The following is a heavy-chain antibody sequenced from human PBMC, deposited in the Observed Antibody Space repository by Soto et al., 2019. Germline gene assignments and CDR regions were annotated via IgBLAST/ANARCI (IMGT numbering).Heavy chain of an antibody. J-gene: IGHJ6*02. V-gene: IGHV4-31*03. CDR1: GGSISSGGYY. CDR2: IYYSGST. D-gene: IGHD3-22*01. CDR3: ARDLYYYDSSGVLYYYYYGMDV. Sequence: PSETLSLTCTVSGGSISSGGYYWSWIRQHPGKGLEWIGYIYYSGSTYYNPSLKSRVTISVDTSKNQFSLKLSSVTAADTAVYYCARDLYYYDSSGVLYYYYYGMDVWGQGTTVTVSS.